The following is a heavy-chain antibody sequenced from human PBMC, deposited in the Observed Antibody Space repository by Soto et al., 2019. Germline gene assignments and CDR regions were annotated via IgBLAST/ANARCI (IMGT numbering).Heavy chain of an antibody. V-gene: IGHV5-51*01. CDR3: ARTYWPNSVCYPVLEIDY. Sequence: PGESLKISCKGSGYSFTDYWINWVRQMPGKGLEWMGIIYPGDSDTRYSPSFQGQVTISVDKSISTAYLQWNSLKASDTAMFYCARTYWPNSVCYPVLEIDYWGKGPLVTVSS. J-gene: IGHJ4*02. CDR2: IYPGDSDT. D-gene: IGHD2-8*01. CDR1: GYSFTDYW.